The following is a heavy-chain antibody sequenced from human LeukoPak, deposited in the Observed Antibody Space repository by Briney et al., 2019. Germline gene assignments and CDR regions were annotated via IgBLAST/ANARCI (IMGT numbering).Heavy chain of an antibody. V-gene: IGHV4-30-2*01. Sequence: SETLSLTCAVSGGSISSGGYSWIWIRQPPGKGLEWIGYIYHSGSTYYNPSLKSRVTISVDRSKNQFSLKLSSVTAADTAVYYCARGGNDYGDYALDYWGQGNLVIVSS. CDR2: IYHSGST. J-gene: IGHJ4*02. CDR3: ARGGNDYGDYALDY. CDR1: GGSISSGGYS. D-gene: IGHD4-17*01.